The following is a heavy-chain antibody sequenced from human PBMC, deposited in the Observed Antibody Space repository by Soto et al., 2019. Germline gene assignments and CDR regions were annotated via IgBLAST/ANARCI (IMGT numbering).Heavy chain of an antibody. Sequence: GGSLRLSCAASGFTFSSYAMSWVRQAPGKGLEWVSAISGSGGSTYYADSVKGRFTISRDNSKNTLYLQMNSLRAEDTAVYYCAIVSQDRHYYGSSGYYGAFAIWGQGTMVPVSS. V-gene: IGHV3-23*01. J-gene: IGHJ3*02. D-gene: IGHD3-22*01. CDR3: AIVSQDRHYYGSSGYYGAFAI. CDR1: GFTFSSYA. CDR2: ISGSGGST.